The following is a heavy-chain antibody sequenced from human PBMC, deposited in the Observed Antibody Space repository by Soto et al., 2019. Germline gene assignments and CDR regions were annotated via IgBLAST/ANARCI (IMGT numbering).Heavy chain of an antibody. J-gene: IGHJ4*02. Sequence: VRQTPGKGLEWVSAIGAGRPRYYADSVQGRFTISRDNAKNSLYLQRSSLRAEDTAVYYCARGYCTSRACRWILAYRRQGTRVPVSA. D-gene: IGHD2-8*02. V-gene: IGHV3-48*03. CDR2: IGAGRPR. CDR3: ARGYCTSRACRWILAY.